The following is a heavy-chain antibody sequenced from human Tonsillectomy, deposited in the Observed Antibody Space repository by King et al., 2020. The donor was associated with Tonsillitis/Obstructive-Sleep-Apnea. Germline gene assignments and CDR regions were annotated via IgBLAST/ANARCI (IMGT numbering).Heavy chain of an antibody. CDR3: ARRIPAAGAGGVDY. V-gene: IGHV3-33*01. Sequence: VQLVESGGGVVQPGTSLRLSYAASGFTFSRYGMHWVRQAPGKGLEWVADICGGGSNEYYTDSGKGRYSISRDNSKNTLYLQMNSRRPEDTAVYYCARRIPAAGAGGVDYWGQGTLVTVSS. D-gene: IGHD6-13*01. CDR1: GFTFSRYG. J-gene: IGHJ4*02. CDR2: ICGGGSNE.